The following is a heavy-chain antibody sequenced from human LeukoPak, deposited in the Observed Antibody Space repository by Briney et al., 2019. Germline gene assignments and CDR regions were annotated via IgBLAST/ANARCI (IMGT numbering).Heavy chain of an antibody. D-gene: IGHD5-18*01. V-gene: IGHV3-30*18. CDR1: GFTFSSYG. CDR2: ISYDGSNK. Sequence: GGSLRLSCAASGFTFSSYGMHWVRQAPGKGLEWVAVISYDGSNKYYADSVKGRFTISRDNSKNTLYLQMNSLRAEDTAVYYCAKGGVDTAMVVDYWGQGTLVTVSS. J-gene: IGHJ4*02. CDR3: AKGGVDTAMVVDY.